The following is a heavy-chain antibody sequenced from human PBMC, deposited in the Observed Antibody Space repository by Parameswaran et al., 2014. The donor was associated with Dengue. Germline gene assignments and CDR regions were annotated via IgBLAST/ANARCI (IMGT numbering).Heavy chain of an antibody. Sequence: RWIRQPPGKGLEWVSAISGSGGSTYYADSVKGRFTISRDNSKNTLYLQMNSLRAEDTAVYYCAKDDSWGSGWRGAYYYYYYMDVWGKGTTVTVSS. CDR2: ISGSGGST. CDR3: AKDDSWGSGWRGAYYYYYYMDV. V-gene: IGHV3-23*01. D-gene: IGHD6-19*01. J-gene: IGHJ6*03.